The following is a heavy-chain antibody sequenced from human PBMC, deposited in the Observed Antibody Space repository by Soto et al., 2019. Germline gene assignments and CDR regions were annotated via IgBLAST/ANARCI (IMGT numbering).Heavy chain of an antibody. CDR1: GGSISSYY. CDR2: IYYSGST. CDR3: ARQYCTNGVCYNNWFDP. Sequence: QVQLQESGPGLVKPSSTLSLTCTVSGGSISSYYWSWIRQPPGKGLEWIGYIYYSGSTNYNPSLKSRVTISVDTSKNQFSLNLSSVTAADTAVYYCARQYCTNGVCYNNWFDPWGQGTLVTVSS. J-gene: IGHJ5*02. V-gene: IGHV4-59*08. D-gene: IGHD2-8*01.